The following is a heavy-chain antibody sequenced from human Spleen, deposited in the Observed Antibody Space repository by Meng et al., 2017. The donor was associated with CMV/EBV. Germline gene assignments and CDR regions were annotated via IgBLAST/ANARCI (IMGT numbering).Heavy chain of an antibody. Sequence: SETLSLTCTVSGGSIRSSNYYWGWIRQPPGKGLEWIGIIYYTGSTYYNPSLKSRVTISVDTSKNQFSLKLSSVTAADTAVYYCAKDWDTAMAPDGRFEYWGQGTLVTVSS. J-gene: IGHJ4*02. D-gene: IGHD5-18*01. CDR3: AKDWDTAMAPDGRFEY. V-gene: IGHV4-39*07. CDR1: GGSIRSSNYY. CDR2: IYYTGST.